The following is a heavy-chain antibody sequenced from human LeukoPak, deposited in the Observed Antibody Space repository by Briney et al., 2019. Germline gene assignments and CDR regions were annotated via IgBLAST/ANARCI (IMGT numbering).Heavy chain of an antibody. V-gene: IGHV1-2*02. D-gene: IGHD3-22*01. J-gene: IGHJ4*02. CDR2: IHPNSGGT. CDR3: ARAHYDSSGYNIDY. Sequence: ASVKVSCKASGYTFTGYYMHWVRQAPGQGLEWMGWIHPNSGGTNYAQKFQGRVTMTRNTSISTAYMELSSLRSEDTAVYYCARAHYDSSGYNIDYWGQGTLVTVSS. CDR1: GYTFTGYY.